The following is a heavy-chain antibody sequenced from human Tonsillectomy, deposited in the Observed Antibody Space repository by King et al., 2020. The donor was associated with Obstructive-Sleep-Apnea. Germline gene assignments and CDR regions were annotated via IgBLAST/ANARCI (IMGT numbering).Heavy chain of an antibody. CDR2: IQQDGSDK. J-gene: IGHJ4*02. D-gene: IGHD6-19*01. Sequence: DVQLVESEGGLVQPGGSLRLSCAASGFTFSSYWMTWVRQAPGKGLEWVANIQQDGSDKYYVDSVKGRFTISRDNAKNSLYLQMNSLRAEDTAVYYCAGDPSVAQGYWGQGTLVTVSS. CDR3: AGDPSVAQGY. CDR1: GFTFSSYW. V-gene: IGHV3-7*03.